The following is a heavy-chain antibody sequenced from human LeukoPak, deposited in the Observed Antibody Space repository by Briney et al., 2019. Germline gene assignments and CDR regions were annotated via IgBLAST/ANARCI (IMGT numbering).Heavy chain of an antibody. CDR3: ARLAAAAPQGFDP. CDR2: IYYSGST. J-gene: IGHJ5*02. D-gene: IGHD6-13*01. V-gene: IGHV4-31*03. Sequence: LSLTCTVSGGSISSGGYYWSWIRQHPGKGLEWIGYIYYSGSTYYNPSLKSRVTISVDTSKNQFSLKLSSVTAADTAVYYCARLAAAAPQGFDPWGQGTLATVSS. CDR1: GGSISSGGYY.